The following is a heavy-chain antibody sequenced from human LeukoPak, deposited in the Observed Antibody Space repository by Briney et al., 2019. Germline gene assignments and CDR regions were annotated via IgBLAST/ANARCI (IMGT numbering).Heavy chain of an antibody. CDR1: GLPIHKGSYY. V-gene: IGHV4-61*02. Sequence: SDPLSLTCSVSGLPIHKGSYYWRGIRPPAGKGLEWIGRVYSSGRTNYNPSLKSRDHITGDASKKLLSINLISDTGAHTAVHYCARVENYSFAIEYWGQGTLVTVSS. D-gene: IGHD1-7*01. J-gene: IGHJ4*02. CDR2: VYSSGRT. CDR3: ARVENYSFAIEY.